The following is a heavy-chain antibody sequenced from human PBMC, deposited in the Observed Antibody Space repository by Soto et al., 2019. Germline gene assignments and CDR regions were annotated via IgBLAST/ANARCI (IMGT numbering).Heavy chain of an antibody. V-gene: IGHV1-69*12. CDR1: GGTFSSYA. CDR2: IIPIFGTA. D-gene: IGHD2-15*01. J-gene: IGHJ4*01. CDR3: ARESRYCSGGSCYFLSGIDY. Sequence: QVQLVQSGAEVKKPGSSVKVSCKAYGGTFSSYAISWVRQAPGQGLEWMAGIIPIFGTANYAQKFQGRVTITADESTSTAYMELSSLRSEDKAVYYCARESRYCSGGSCYFLSGIDYWGHGTLVAVSS.